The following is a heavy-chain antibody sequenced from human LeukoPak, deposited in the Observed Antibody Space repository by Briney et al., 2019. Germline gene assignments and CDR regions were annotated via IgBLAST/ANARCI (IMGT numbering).Heavy chain of an antibody. V-gene: IGHV3-30*02. Sequence: GGSLRLSCAASRFTFSSYGMHWVRQAPGKGLEWVAFIPYDGNNKYYADSVKGRFTISRDNSKNTLYLQMNSLRAEDTAVFYCVKDGDDSGSYLVYWGQGTLVTVSS. CDR3: VKDGDDSGSYLVY. CDR1: RFTFSSYG. CDR2: IPYDGNNK. J-gene: IGHJ4*02. D-gene: IGHD1-26*01.